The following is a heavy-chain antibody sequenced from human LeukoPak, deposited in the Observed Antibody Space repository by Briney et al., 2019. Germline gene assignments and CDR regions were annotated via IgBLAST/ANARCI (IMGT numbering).Heavy chain of an antibody. J-gene: IGHJ4*02. CDR2: ISYDGSNK. CDR1: GFTSSSYG. CDR3: AKPRETYYYGSVVY. D-gene: IGHD3-10*01. Sequence: GRSLRLSCAASGFTSSSYGMHWVRQAPGKGLEGGAVISYDGSNKYYADSVKGRFTISRDNSKNTLYLQMNSLRAEDTAVYYCAKPRETYYYGSVVYWGQGTLVTVSS. V-gene: IGHV3-30*18.